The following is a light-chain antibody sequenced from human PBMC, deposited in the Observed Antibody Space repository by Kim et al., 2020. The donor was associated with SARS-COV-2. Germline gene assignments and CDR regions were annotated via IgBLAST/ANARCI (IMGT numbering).Light chain of an antibody. Sequence: SAPVGDRVTIACRASQSISSWLAWYQQKPGKAPKLLIYKASTLESGVPSRFSGSGSGTEFTLSISSLQPDDFATYYCEQYSVYPYTFGQGTKLEI. J-gene: IGKJ2*01. CDR3: EQYSVYPYT. CDR1: QSISSW. CDR2: KAS. V-gene: IGKV1-5*03.